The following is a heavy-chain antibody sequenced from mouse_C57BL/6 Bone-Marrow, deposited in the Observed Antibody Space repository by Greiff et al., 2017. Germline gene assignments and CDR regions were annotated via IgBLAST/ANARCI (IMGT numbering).Heavy chain of an antibody. J-gene: IGHJ4*01. CDR3: LITTVVAKAMDY. V-gene: IGHV1-67*01. Sequence: VQLQQSGPELVRPGVSVKISCKGSGYTFTDYAMHWVKQSHAKSLEWIGVISTYYGDASYNQKFKDKATMTVDKSSSTAYMELARLTSEDSAVYYTLITTVVAKAMDYWGQGTSVTVSS. CDR1: GYTFTDYA. CDR2: ISTYYGDA. D-gene: IGHD1-1*01.